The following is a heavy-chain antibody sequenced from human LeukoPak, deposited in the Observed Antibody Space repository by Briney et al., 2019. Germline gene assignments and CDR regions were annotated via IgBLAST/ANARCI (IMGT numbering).Heavy chain of an antibody. J-gene: IGHJ3*02. CDR1: GGSISSSSSYYY. V-gene: IGHV4-39*01. CDR2: ISYSGST. D-gene: IGHD6-19*01. Sequence: SETLSLTCTDSGGSISSSSSYYYSGWVRQPPWEGLEWIGSISYSGSTYYNPSLKSLVTISADTSNNQFSLKLTSVTAADTAVYYCATYSTGFDIGGQGTVVTVSS. CDR3: ATYSTGFDI.